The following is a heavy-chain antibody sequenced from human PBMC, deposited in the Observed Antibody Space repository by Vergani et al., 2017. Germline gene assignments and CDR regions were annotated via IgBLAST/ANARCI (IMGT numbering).Heavy chain of an antibody. CDR2: IYHSGST. CDR1: GYSISSGYY. CDR3: ARVTYYGSGSYYGYYYGMDV. Sequence: QVQLQESGPGLVKPSETLSLTCTVSGYSISSGYYWGWIRQPPGKGLEWIGSIYHSGSTYYNPSLKSRVTISVDTSKNQFSLKLSSVTAADTAVYYCARVTYYGSGSYYGYYYGMDVWGQGILVTVSS. V-gene: IGHV4-38-2*02. J-gene: IGHJ6*02. D-gene: IGHD3-10*01.